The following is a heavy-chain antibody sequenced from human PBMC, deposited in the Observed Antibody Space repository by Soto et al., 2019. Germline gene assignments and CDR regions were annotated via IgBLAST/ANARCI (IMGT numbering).Heavy chain of an antibody. Sequence: GASVKVSCKASGYTFINFDISWVRQAAGQGLEWLGWMNPGSGKTGYASKFQGRVAMTRDASTGTSHLELGSLTSDDTAVYYCARMASAGTLNWFDPWGQGTLVTVSS. CDR1: GYTFINFD. CDR2: MNPGSGKT. V-gene: IGHV1-8*02. D-gene: IGHD6-13*01. CDR3: ARMASAGTLNWFDP. J-gene: IGHJ5*02.